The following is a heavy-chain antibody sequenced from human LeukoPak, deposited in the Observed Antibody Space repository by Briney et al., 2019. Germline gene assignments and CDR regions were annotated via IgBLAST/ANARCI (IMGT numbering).Heavy chain of an antibody. CDR2: IKSKTDGGTT. CDR1: GFTFSNAW. V-gene: IGHV3-15*07. Sequence: GGSLRLSCAASGFTFSNAWMNWVRQAPGKGLEWVGRIKSKTDGGTTDYAAPVKGRFTISRDVSKNTLYLQMNSLKTEDTAVYYCTIDPNQGLPSYYYYGMDVWGQGTTVTVSS. D-gene: IGHD5/OR15-5a*01. J-gene: IGHJ6*02. CDR3: TIDPNQGLPSYYYYGMDV.